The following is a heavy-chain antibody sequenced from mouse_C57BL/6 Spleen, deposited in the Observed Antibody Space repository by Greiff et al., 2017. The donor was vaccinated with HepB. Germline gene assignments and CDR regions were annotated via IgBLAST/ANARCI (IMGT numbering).Heavy chain of an antibody. J-gene: IGHJ3*01. CDR3: ARDGAFAY. CDR2: INPNNGGT. CDR1: GYTFTDYY. V-gene: IGHV1-26*01. Sequence: EVQLQQSGPELVKPGASVKISCKASGYTFTDYYMNWVKQSPGKSLEWIGDINPNNGGTSYNQKFKGKATLTVDKSSSTAYMQLRSQTSEASAVYCCARDGAFAYWGQGTLVTVSA.